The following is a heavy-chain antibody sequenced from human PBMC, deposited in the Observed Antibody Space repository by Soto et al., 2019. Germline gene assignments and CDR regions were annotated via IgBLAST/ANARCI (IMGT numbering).Heavy chain of an antibody. Sequence: QVQLQEPGPRLVSPSETLSPTCTVSGASVTSGDFYWSWIRQPPGKGLEWIGYIYYNETAYYTPSLKSRTAISVDTSKNHFTLTLTSVTAADTAIYYCGALLAGGWGQGSLVTVSS. CDR1: GASVTSGDFY. CDR2: IYYNETA. J-gene: IGHJ4*02. D-gene: IGHD3-10*01. CDR3: GALLAGG. V-gene: IGHV4-30-4*01.